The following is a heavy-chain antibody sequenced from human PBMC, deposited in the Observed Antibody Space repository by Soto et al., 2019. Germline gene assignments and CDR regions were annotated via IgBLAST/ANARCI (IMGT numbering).Heavy chain of an antibody. J-gene: IGHJ6*02. V-gene: IGHV1-8*01. CDR3: ARSAARRGRFRYCTNGVCSGSYYYYYGMDV. CDR2: MNPNSGNT. D-gene: IGHD2-8*01. Sequence: ASVKVSCKASGYTCTSYDINWVLQATGQGLEWMGWMNPNSGNTGYAQKFQGRVTMTRNTSISTAYMELSSLRSEDTAVYYCARSAARRGRFRYCTNGVCSGSYYYYYGMDVWGQGTTVTVSS. CDR1: GYTCTSYD.